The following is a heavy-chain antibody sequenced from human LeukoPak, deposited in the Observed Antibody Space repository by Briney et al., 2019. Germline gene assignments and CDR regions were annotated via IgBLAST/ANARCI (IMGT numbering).Heavy chain of an antibody. Sequence: GRSLRLSCAASGFTFSSYGMHWVRQAPGKGLEWVAVIWYDGSNKYYADSVKGRFTISRDNSKNTLYLQMNSLRAEDTAVYYCARGTIAVAVTGDYFDYWGQGTLVTVS. CDR2: IWYDGSNK. V-gene: IGHV3-33*01. CDR3: ARGTIAVAVTGDYFDY. CDR1: GFTFSSYG. D-gene: IGHD6-19*01. J-gene: IGHJ4*02.